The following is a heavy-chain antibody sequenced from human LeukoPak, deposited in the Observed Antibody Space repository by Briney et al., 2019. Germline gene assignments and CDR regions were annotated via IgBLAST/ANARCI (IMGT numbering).Heavy chain of an antibody. Sequence: PGGSLRLSCAASGFNFSSYAMSWVRQAPGKGLEWVSAISGSGGSTYYADSVKGRFTISRDNSKNTVYLQMNSLRAEDTAVYYCAKGSRYDSSGYPGGYFDYWGQGTLVTVSS. J-gene: IGHJ4*02. CDR2: ISGSGGST. D-gene: IGHD3-22*01. V-gene: IGHV3-23*01. CDR1: GFNFSSYA. CDR3: AKGSRYDSSGYPGGYFDY.